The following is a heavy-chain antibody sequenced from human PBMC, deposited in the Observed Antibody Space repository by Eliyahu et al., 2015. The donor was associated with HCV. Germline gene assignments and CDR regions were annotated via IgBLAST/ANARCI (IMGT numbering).Heavy chain of an antibody. D-gene: IGHD4-17*01. CDR1: GFTFXSYA. CDR2: ISGSGGST. V-gene: IGHV3-23*01. CDR3: AKGSYGDSRNY. Sequence: EVQLLESGGGLVQPGGSLXLSXAASGFTFXSYAXSWVRQAPGKGXXWVSAISGSGGSTYYADSVKGRFTISRDNSKNTLYLQMNSLRAEDTAVYYCAKGSYGDSRNYWGQGTLVTVSS. J-gene: IGHJ4*02.